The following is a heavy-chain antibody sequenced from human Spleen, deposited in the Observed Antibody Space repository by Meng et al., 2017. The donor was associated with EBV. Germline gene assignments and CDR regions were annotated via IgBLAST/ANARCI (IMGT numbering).Heavy chain of an antibody. D-gene: IGHD3-16*02. CDR2: IYYSGTT. J-gene: IGHJ4*02. V-gene: IGHV4-30-4*01. CDR3: AKFALYGYYYFEY. CDR1: GDSINSGGYY. Sequence: QVQLQESGPGLVKPSQTLSLTCAVSGDSINSGGYYWSWIRQPPGKGLEWIGYIYYSGTTYYNPSLKHRVTISVDTSKNQFSLKLSSVTAADTAVYYCAKFALYGYYYFEYWGQGTLVTVSS.